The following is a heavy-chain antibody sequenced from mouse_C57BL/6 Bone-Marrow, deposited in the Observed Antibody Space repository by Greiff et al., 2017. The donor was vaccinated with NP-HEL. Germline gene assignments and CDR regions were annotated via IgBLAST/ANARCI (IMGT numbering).Heavy chain of an antibody. J-gene: IGHJ3*01. CDR2: IHPNSGST. CDR1: GYTFTSYW. V-gene: IGHV1-64*01. CDR3: ACYDGYYEGFAY. Sequence: QVQLQQPGAELVKPGASVKLSCKASGYTFTSYWMHWVKQRPGQGLEWIGMIHPNSGSTNYNEKFKSKATLTVDKSSSAAYMQLSSLTSEDSAVDYCACYDGYYEGFAYWGQGTLVTVSA. D-gene: IGHD2-3*01.